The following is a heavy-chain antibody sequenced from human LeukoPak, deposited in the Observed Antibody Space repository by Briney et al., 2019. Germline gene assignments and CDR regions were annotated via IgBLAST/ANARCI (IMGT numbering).Heavy chain of an antibody. D-gene: IGHD3/OR15-3a*01. CDR1: GVSISSSNSY. V-gene: IGHV4-39*01. CDR2: INHSGST. CDR3: ARQTGSGLFILP. Sequence: SETLSLTCTVSGVSISSSNSYWGWIRQPPGKGLEWIGEINHSGSTNYNPSLKSRVTISVDTSKNQFSLKLSSVTAADTAVYYCARQTGSGLFILPGGQGTLVTVSS. J-gene: IGHJ4*02.